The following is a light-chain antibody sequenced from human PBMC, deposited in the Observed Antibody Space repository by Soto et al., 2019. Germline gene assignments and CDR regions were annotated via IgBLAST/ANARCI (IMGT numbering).Light chain of an antibody. V-gene: IGLV2-14*03. Sequence: QSALTQPASVSGSPGQWITISCTGTSSDVGGYNYVSWFQQHPGKAPKLMIYDVSNRPSGISNRFSGSKSGNTASLTFSGLKAEDEADYYCSSYTTSSTYVFGTGTKVTVL. J-gene: IGLJ1*01. CDR1: SSDVGGYNY. CDR3: SSYTTSSTYV. CDR2: DVS.